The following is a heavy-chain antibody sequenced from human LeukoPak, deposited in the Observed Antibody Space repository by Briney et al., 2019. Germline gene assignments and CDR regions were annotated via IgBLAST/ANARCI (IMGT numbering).Heavy chain of an antibody. CDR1: GDSISNHY. CDR2: IYTSGST. V-gene: IGHV4-4*07. D-gene: IGHD6-13*01. Sequence: SETLSLTCIVSGDSISNHYLSWIRQPAGKGLEWIGRIYTSGSTNYNPSLKSRVTMSVDTSKNQFSLKLTSVTAADTAVYYCAREAVAGTFYFDYWGQGTLVTVSS. J-gene: IGHJ4*02. CDR3: AREAVAGTFYFDY.